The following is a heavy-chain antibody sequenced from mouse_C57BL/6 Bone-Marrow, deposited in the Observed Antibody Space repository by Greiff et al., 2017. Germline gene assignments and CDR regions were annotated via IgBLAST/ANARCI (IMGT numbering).Heavy chain of an antibody. Sequence: EVQLQESGGGLVKPGGSLKLSCAASGFTFSSYAMSWVRQTPEKRLEWVATISDGGSYTYYPDNVKGRFTISRDNAKNTLYLQMSHLKSEDTAMYYCARDRTGPFAYWGQGTLVTVSA. J-gene: IGHJ3*01. V-gene: IGHV5-4*01. CDR2: ISDGGSYT. CDR3: ARDRTGPFAY. D-gene: IGHD4-1*01. CDR1: GFTFSSYA.